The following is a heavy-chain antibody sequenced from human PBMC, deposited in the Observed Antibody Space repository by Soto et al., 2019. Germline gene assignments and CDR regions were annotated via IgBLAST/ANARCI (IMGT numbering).Heavy chain of an antibody. J-gene: IGHJ4*02. V-gene: IGHV4-39*01. Sequence: QLQLQESGPGLVKPSETLSLTCTVSGDSVTISDYYWGWIRQPPGKGLEWIGSIHYSGSTYYNPSLKSRVPISGDTSKKQFSLKLTSVTAADAAVYYCAAHDSGGYYAEYWGQGTLVTVSA. CDR3: AAHDSGGYYAEY. CDR1: GDSVTISDYY. CDR2: IHYSGST. D-gene: IGHD3-22*01.